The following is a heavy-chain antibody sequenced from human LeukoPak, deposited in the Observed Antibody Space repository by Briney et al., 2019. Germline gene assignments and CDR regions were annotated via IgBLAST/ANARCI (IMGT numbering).Heavy chain of an antibody. Sequence: SETLSLTCGVSGGSFSAYYWSWIRQPPGKGLELIGEINHSGRTNYNPSLKSRVTISVDTSKNQFSLNLSSVTAADTAVYYCARSPLTGNYGDWFDPLGQGTLVIVSS. CDR1: GGSFSAYY. D-gene: IGHD3-9*01. J-gene: IGHJ5*02. CDR3: ARSPLTGNYGDWFDP. CDR2: INHSGRT. V-gene: IGHV4-34*01.